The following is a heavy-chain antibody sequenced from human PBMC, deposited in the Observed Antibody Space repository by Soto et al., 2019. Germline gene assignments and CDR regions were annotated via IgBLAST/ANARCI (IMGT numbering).Heavy chain of an antibody. Sequence: SETLSLTCTVSGDSISSNNYYWGWIRQPPGKGLEWIGSMYHSGNTYHNPSLKSRVTISVDTSKNQFSLKLSSVTAADAAVYYCATDSSSYYYMLDYWGQGTLVTVSS. J-gene: IGHJ4*02. CDR1: GDSISSNNYY. V-gene: IGHV4-39*07. D-gene: IGHD3-22*01. CDR2: MYHSGNT. CDR3: ATDSSSYYYMLDY.